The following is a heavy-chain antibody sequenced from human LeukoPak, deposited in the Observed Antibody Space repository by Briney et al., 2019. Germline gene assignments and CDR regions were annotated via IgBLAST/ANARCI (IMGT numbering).Heavy chain of an antibody. CDR2: IYTSGST. CDR1: GGSISSGSYY. J-gene: IGHJ5*02. Sequence: PSETLSLTCTVSGGSISSGSYYWSWIRQPAGKGLEWIGRIYTSGSTNYNPSLKSRVTMSVDTSKNQFSLKLSSVTAADTAVYYCARSVRGVIIAGHWFDPWGQGTLVTVSS. D-gene: IGHD3-10*01. V-gene: IGHV4-61*02. CDR3: ARSVRGVIIAGHWFDP.